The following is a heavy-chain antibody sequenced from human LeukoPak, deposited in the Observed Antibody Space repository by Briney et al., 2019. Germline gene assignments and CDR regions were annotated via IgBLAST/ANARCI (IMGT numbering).Heavy chain of an antibody. D-gene: IGHD3-3*01. V-gene: IGHV3-20*04. CDR1: GFTFDDYG. Sequence: GGSLRLSCAASGFTFDDYGMSWVRQAPGKGLEWVSGINWNGGSTGYADSVKGRFTISRDNAKNSLYLQMNSLKTEDTAVYYCTPGYPNYYDFWSGYYSWGQGTLVTVSS. CDR3: TPGYPNYYDFWSGYYS. J-gene: IGHJ4*02. CDR2: INWNGGST.